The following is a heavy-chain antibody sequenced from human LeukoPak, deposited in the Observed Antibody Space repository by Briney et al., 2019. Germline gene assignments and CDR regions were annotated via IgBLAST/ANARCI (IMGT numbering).Heavy chain of an antibody. CDR2: INPKTGAT. D-gene: IGHD6-19*01. Sequence: ASVKVSCKASGYRLSDYYLHWLRQAPGQGLAWMGWINPKTGATNYAQKFQGRVTMTRDTSIDTAYMEMNRLTSDDTAVYYCARDRQWLVLVYWGQGTLVTVSS. J-gene: IGHJ4*02. CDR1: GYRLSDYY. V-gene: IGHV1-2*02. CDR3: ARDRQWLVLVY.